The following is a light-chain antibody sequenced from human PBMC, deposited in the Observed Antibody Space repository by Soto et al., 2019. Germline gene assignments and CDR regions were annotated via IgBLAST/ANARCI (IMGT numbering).Light chain of an antibody. Sequence: EIVLTQSPGTLSLSPGERATLSCRASQSFSGTYLAWYQQKPGQAPRLLIYAASTRATGIQDRFSGSGSGTDFTLTIRRLEPEDFAVYYCQQYGSSPRITFGQGTRLEIK. CDR3: QQYGSSPRIT. CDR2: AAS. V-gene: IGKV3-20*01. J-gene: IGKJ5*01. CDR1: QSFSGTY.